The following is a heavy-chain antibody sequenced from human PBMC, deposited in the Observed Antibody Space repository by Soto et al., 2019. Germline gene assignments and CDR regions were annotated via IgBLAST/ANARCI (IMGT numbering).Heavy chain of an antibody. CDR3: ARGGQWPPTRHFDP. D-gene: IGHD6-19*01. J-gene: IGHJ5*02. V-gene: IGHV1-18*01. Sequence: ASVKVSCKTSGYIFTNYGISWVRQAPGQGLEWMGWISAYNGNTNYAQELQGRVTMTTDTSTSTAYMELRSLRSDDTAVYYCARGGQWPPTRHFDPWGQGTLVTVSS. CDR1: GYIFTNYG. CDR2: ISAYNGNT.